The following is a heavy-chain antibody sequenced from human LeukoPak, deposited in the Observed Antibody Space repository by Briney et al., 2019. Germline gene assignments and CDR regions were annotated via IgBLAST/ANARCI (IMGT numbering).Heavy chain of an antibody. CDR3: ARRRGYSGYVDY. J-gene: IGHJ4*02. CDR1: GGSFSGYY. V-gene: IGHV4-34*01. CDR2: INHSGST. Sequence: SETLSPTCAVYGGSFSGYYWSWIRQPPGKGLEWIGEINHSGSTNYNPSLKSRVTISVDTSKNQFSLKLSSVTAADTAVYYCARRRGYSGYVDYWGQGTLVTVSS. D-gene: IGHD5-12*01.